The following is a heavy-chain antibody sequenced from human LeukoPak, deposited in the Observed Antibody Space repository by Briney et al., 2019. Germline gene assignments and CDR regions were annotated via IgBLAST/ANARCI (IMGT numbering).Heavy chain of an antibody. V-gene: IGHV3-23*01. J-gene: IGHJ4*02. Sequence: GALRLSCAASGFTFGNYAMSWARQAPGRGLEWVSTISGGGTSTYFADSVKGRFTISRDNSKNTLYLQMNSLRAEDTAVFYCAKGLRGTYPYYFDYWGQGTLVTVSS. CDR2: ISGGGTST. CDR3: AKGLRGTYPYYFDY. CDR1: GFTFGNYA. D-gene: IGHD3-10*01.